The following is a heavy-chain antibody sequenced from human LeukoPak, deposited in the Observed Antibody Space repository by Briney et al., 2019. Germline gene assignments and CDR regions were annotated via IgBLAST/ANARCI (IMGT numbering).Heavy chain of an antibody. CDR1: GFSFTDYP. CDR3: ATDQRYACDH. D-gene: IGHD3-9*01. Sequence: GGSLRLSCATSGFSFTDYPMNWVRQAPGKGLEWISNIRTTAEGAKYAYYADSVKGRVTIPRDDGKNTLYLHMNSLRDDDTAVYYCATDQRYACDHWGQGILVTVSS. J-gene: IGHJ4*02. V-gene: IGHV3-48*02. CDR2: IRTTAEGAKYA.